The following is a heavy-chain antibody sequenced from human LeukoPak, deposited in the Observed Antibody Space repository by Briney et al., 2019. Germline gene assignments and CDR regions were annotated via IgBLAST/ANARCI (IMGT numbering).Heavy chain of an antibody. D-gene: IGHD6-13*01. Sequence: GRSLRLSCAASGFTFYDYAMHWVRQAPGKGLEWVSGISWNSGSIGYADSVKGRFTISRDNAKNSLYLQMNSLRAEDTALYYCAKDGAAGTLSWFDPWGQGTQVTVSS. CDR3: AKDGAAGTLSWFDP. V-gene: IGHV3-9*01. J-gene: IGHJ5*02. CDR1: GFTFYDYA. CDR2: ISWNSGSI.